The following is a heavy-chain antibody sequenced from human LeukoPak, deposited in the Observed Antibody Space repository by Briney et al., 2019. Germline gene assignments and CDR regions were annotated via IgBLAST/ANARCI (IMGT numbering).Heavy chain of an antibody. V-gene: IGHV3-7*01. Sequence: GGSLRLSCAASGFTFSSYWMSWVRQAPGKGLEWVANIKQDGSEKYYVDSVKGRFTISRGNAKNSLYLQMNSLRAEDTAVYYCARVLTYYYGSGSYYKGGYFDYWGQGTLVTVSS. D-gene: IGHD3-10*01. CDR2: IKQDGSEK. CDR3: ARVLTYYYGSGSYYKGGYFDY. J-gene: IGHJ4*02. CDR1: GFTFSSYW.